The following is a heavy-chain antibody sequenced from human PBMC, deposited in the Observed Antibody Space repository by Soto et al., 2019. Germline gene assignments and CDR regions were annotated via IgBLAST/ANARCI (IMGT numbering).Heavy chain of an antibody. Sequence: QVQLVQSGAEVKRPGSSVKVSCKASGDTFNFYSINWVRQAPGVGLEWVGRVNPILSMSNYAQRFQGRVTMTADKSTGTAYMELRSLRSEDTAINYCAGSYGSGCRAFDYWGQGALVTVSS. V-gene: IGHV1-69*02. J-gene: IGHJ4*02. CDR2: VNPILSMS. CDR3: AGSYGSGCRAFDY. CDR1: GDTFNFYS. D-gene: IGHD3-10*01.